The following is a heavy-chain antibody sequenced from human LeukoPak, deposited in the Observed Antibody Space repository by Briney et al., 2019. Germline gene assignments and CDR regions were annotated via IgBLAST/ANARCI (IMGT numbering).Heavy chain of an antibody. J-gene: IGHJ4*02. V-gene: IGHV3-23*01. CDR3: ARDDTSGYFRFDS. Sequence: PGGSLRLSCAASGFTFSIYAMNWVRQAPGKGLEWVSTVRRDVGATYYADSVKGGFTISRDNSKNTLYLQMNSLRVDDTALYYCARDDTSGYFRFDSWGQGTLVTVSS. CDR1: GFTFSIYA. D-gene: IGHD3-22*01. CDR2: VRRDVGAT.